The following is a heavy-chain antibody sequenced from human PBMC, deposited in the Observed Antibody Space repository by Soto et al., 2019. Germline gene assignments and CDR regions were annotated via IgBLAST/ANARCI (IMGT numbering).Heavy chain of an antibody. D-gene: IGHD3-9*01. V-gene: IGHV3-30*18. Sequence: QVQLVESGGGVVQPGRSLRLSCAASGFTFSSYGMHWVRQAPGKGLEWVAVISYDGSNKYYADSVKGRFTISRDNSKNTLYLQMNSLRAEDTAVYYCAKDRSELYFDWFLSRDYFDYWGQGTLVTVSS. CDR3: AKDRSELYFDWFLSRDYFDY. CDR1: GFTFSSYG. J-gene: IGHJ4*02. CDR2: ISYDGSNK.